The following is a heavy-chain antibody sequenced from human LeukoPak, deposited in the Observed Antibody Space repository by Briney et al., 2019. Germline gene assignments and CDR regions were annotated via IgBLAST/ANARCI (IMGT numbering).Heavy chain of an antibody. Sequence: GRSLRLSCAASRFTFRNYGMHWVRQAPGKGLEWVATIWYDGSNQYYADSVKGRFTISRDNSKNSLYLQMNSLRDEDTAVYYCASSGSYRFDYWGQGTLVTVSS. CDR2: IWYDGSNQ. V-gene: IGHV3-33*01. J-gene: IGHJ4*02. CDR1: RFTFRNYG. D-gene: IGHD1-26*01. CDR3: ASSGSYRFDY.